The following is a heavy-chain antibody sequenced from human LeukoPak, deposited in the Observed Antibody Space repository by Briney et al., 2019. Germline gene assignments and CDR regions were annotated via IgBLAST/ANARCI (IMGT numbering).Heavy chain of an antibody. V-gene: IGHV3-30-3*01. CDR1: GFTFSSYA. CDR3: ARERLAATAKGRNWFDP. J-gene: IGHJ5*02. Sequence: GGSLRLSCAASGFTFSSYAMHWVRQAPGKGLEWVAVISYDGSNKYYADSVKGRFTISRDNSKNTLYLQMNSLRAEDTAVYYCARERLAATAKGRNWFDPWGQGTLVTVSS. CDR2: ISYDGSNK. D-gene: IGHD6-13*01.